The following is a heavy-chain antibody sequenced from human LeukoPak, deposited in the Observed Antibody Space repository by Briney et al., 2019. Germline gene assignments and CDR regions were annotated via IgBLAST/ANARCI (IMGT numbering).Heavy chain of an antibody. CDR1: GFTFSSYD. D-gene: IGHD1-14*01. CDR3: ATGTGPPYYYYGMDV. CDR2: IGTAGDT. V-gene: IGHV3-13*01. Sequence: GGSLRLSCAASGFTFSSYDMHWVRQATGKGLEWVSAIGTAGDTYYPGSVKGRFTISRENAKNSLYLQMNSPRAGDTAVYYCATGTGPPYYYYGMDVWGQGTTVTVSS. J-gene: IGHJ6*02.